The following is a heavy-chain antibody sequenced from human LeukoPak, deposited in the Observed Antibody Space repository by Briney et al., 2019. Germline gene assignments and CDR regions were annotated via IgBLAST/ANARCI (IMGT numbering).Heavy chain of an antibody. J-gene: IGHJ4*02. CDR1: GYTFTDDG. Sequence: ASVKVSCKASGYTFTDDGIGWVRQAPGQGLEWMGWISPYNGNTNHAQKLQGRVTMTTDTSTSTAYMVLRSLTSDDTAVYYCARDPRGRYYYDSSGYSSLDYWGQGTLVTVSS. CDR2: ISPYNGNT. V-gene: IGHV1-18*01. D-gene: IGHD3-22*01. CDR3: ARDPRGRYYYDSSGYSSLDY.